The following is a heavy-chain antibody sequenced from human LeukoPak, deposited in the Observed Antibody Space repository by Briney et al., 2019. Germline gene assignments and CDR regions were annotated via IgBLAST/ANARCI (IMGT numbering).Heavy chain of an antibody. V-gene: IGHV4-59*01. D-gene: IGHD1-1*01. CDR2: IYYSGST. CDR3: ARGRRRLDY. CDR1: GGSISPYY. J-gene: IGHJ4*02. Sequence: SETLSLTCTVSGGSISPYYWSWIRQPPGKGLEWIGYIYYSGSTNYNPSLKSRVNMSVDTSKNQFSLKVRSVTAADTAFYYCARGRRRLDYWGQGILVTVSS.